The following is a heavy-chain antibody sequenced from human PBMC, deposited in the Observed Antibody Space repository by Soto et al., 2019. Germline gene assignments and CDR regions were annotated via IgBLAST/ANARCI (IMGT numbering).Heavy chain of an antibody. Sequence: QVQVVQSGAEVKKPGASVKVSCKPSGYTFTSYGISWVRQALGQGLEWMGWISAYNGNTDHAPKVQGRVTMTTDTPTSTAHMEVRRLRSDDTAGYYCARVGPLYGSGSYYYLDYWGQGTLVTVSS. CDR3: ARVGPLYGSGSYYYLDY. J-gene: IGHJ4*02. V-gene: IGHV1-18*04. CDR2: ISAYNGNT. D-gene: IGHD3-10*01. CDR1: GYTFTSYG.